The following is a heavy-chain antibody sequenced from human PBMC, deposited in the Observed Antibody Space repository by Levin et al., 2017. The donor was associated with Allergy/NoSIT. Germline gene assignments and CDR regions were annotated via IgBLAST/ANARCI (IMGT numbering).Heavy chain of an antibody. J-gene: IGHJ6*03. D-gene: IGHD1-1*01. CDR2: IYPGDSDT. CDR3: ARRGTRDYYYYMDV. V-gene: IGHV5-51*01. CDR1: GYSFTSYW. Sequence: GESLKISCQGSGYSFTSYWIGWVRQMPGKGLEWMGIIYPGDSDTRYSPSFQGQVTISADKSISPAYLQWSSLKASDSAIYYCARRGTRDYYYYMDVWGKGTTVTVSS.